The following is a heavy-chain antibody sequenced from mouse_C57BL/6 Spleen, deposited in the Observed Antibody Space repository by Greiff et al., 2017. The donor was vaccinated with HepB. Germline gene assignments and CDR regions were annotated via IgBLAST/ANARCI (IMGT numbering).Heavy chain of an antibody. CDR3: ARNDGSSYGAWFAY. J-gene: IGHJ3*01. Sequence: VQLQQSGAELVRPGASVKLSCKASGYTFTDYYINWVKQRPGQGLEWIARIYPGSGNTYYNEKFKGKATLTAEKSSSTAYMQLSSLTSEDSAVYLCARNDGSSYGAWFAYWGQGTLVTVSA. V-gene: IGHV1-76*01. CDR2: IYPGSGNT. CDR1: GYTFTDYY. D-gene: IGHD1-1*01.